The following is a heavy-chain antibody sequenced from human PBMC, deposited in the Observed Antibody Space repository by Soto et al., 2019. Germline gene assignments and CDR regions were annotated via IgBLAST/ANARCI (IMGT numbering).Heavy chain of an antibody. J-gene: IGHJ3*02. CDR3: ATDYGDYVGAFDI. CDR1: GGSISRYF. Sequence: QVQLQESGPGLVKPSETLSLTCTVSGGSISRYFWSWIRQSPGKGLEWIIHIYSSGTINYNPSLKSRVTISLDTSKNQFSLKLHSVTAADTAVYYCATDYGDYVGAFDIWGQGTMVTVSS. V-gene: IGHV4-59*01. CDR2: IYSSGTI. D-gene: IGHD4-17*01.